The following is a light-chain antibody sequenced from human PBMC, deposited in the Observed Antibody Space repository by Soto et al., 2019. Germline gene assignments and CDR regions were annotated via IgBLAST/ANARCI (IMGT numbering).Light chain of an antibody. CDR3: MQALETPYT. Sequence: EIVMTQSPPSLTVTPGEPASISCRSSQRLLHSNGNTFLDWYLQKPGQSPQLLIYLGSNRASGVTDRVSGSDAGTDFTLKIRRVEAEDGGVSYCMQALETPYTFGQGTQLESK. CDR1: QRLLHSNGNTF. CDR2: LGS. V-gene: IGKV2-28*01. J-gene: IGKJ2*01.